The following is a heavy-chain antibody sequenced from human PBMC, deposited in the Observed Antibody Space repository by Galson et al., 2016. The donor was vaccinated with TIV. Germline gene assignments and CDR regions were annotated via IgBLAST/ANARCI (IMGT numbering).Heavy chain of an antibody. Sequence: SVKVSCKVSGNSLTELVLHWVRQAPGKGLEWMGGFDPEVSKTVYAQRSQGRVTVTADTYRDTAYMELGSLRIEDTAVYYCATVAWFPGLSLDNWGQGTLVTVSS. J-gene: IGHJ4*02. CDR1: GNSLTELV. V-gene: IGHV1-24*01. CDR3: ATVAWFPGLSLDN. CDR2: FDPEVSKT. D-gene: IGHD2/OR15-2a*01.